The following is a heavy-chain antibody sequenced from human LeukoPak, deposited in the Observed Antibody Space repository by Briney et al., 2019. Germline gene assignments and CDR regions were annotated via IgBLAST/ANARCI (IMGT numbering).Heavy chain of an antibody. J-gene: IGHJ5*02. CDR1: GFTFSSYA. D-gene: IGHD3-9*01. V-gene: IGHV3-30*04. CDR2: ISYDGSNK. CDR3: ARDRYDFLTGYNNWFDP. Sequence: GGSLRLSCAASGFTFSSYAMHWVRQAPGKGLERVAVISYDGSNKYYADSVKGRFTISRDNSKNTLYLQMNSLRAEDTAVYYCARDRYDFLTGYNNWFDPWGQGTLVTVSS.